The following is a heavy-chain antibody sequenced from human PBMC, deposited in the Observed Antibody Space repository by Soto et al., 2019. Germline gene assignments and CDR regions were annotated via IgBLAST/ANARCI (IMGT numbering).Heavy chain of an antibody. J-gene: IGHJ5*02. CDR1: GGSISSYY. D-gene: IGHD3-10*01. V-gene: IGHV4-59*01. CDR3: ARDSGSVSYSYNYFDP. CDR2: IYYSGIT. Sequence: QVQLQESGPGLVKPSETLSLTCTVSGGSISSYYWSWIREPPGKGLEWIGYIYYSGITKYSPSLKSRVTISVDTSKNQFSLKLSSVTAADTAVYYCARDSGSVSYSYNYFDPWGQGTLVTVSS.